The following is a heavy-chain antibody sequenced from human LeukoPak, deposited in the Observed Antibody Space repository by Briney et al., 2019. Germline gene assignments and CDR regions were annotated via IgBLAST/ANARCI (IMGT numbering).Heavy chain of an antibody. D-gene: IGHD5-18*01. V-gene: IGHV4-59*01. CDR2: IYYSGST. CDR1: GGSISSYY. Sequence: SETLSLTCTVSGGSISSYYWSWIRQPPGKGLEWLGYIYYSGSTNYNPSLKSRVTISVDTSKNQFSLKLSSVTAADTAVYYCARDPGYSYGYHYLDYWGQGTLVTVSS. J-gene: IGHJ4*02. CDR3: ARDPGYSYGYHYLDY.